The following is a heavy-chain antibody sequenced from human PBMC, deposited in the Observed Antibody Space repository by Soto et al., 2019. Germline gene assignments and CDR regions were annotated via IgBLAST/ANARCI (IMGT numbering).Heavy chain of an antibody. CDR3: AKYSPPGWARGVYGMDV. J-gene: IGHJ6*02. V-gene: IGHV3-9*01. Sequence: EVQLVESGGGLVQPGRSLRLSCAASGFTFDDYAMHWVRQAPGKGLEWVSGISWNSGIIGYADSVKGRVTISRDNAQNSLYLQMNSLRAEDTALYYCAKYSPPGWARGVYGMDVWGQGTPVTGSS. CDR1: GFTFDDYA. CDR2: ISWNSGII. D-gene: IGHD6-19*01.